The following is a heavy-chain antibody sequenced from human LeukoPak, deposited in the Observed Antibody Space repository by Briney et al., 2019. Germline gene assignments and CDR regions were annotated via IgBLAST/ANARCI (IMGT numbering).Heavy chain of an antibody. CDR3: ARVLRYFDWTDYYGIDV. J-gene: IGHJ6*02. D-gene: IGHD3-9*01. Sequence: GGSLRLSCAASGFTFSSNYMSWVRQAPGKGLEWVSVIYSGGSTYYEDSVKGRFIISRDNSKNTLYLQMNSLRAEDTAVYYCARVLRYFDWTDYYGIDVWGQGTTVTVSS. CDR2: IYSGGST. V-gene: IGHV3-53*01. CDR1: GFTFSSNY.